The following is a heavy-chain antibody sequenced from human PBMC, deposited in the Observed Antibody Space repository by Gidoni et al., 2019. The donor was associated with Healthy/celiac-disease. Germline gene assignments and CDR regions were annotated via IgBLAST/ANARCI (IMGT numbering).Heavy chain of an antibody. D-gene: IGHD3-10*01. J-gene: IGHJ4*02. CDR1: GLTFSSYA. CDR3: AKGERDGYYGSGDYYFDY. CDR2: ISGSGGST. V-gene: IGHV3-23*01. Sequence: EVQLLESGGGLVQPGGSLRLSCAAAGLTFSSYAMSWVRQAPGKGLEWVSAISGSGGSTYYAVSVKGRFTISRDNSKNTLYLQMNSLRAEDTAVYYCAKGERDGYYGSGDYYFDYWGQGTLVTVSS.